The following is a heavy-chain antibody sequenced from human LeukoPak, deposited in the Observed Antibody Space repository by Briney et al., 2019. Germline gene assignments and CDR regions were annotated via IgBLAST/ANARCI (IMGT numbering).Heavy chain of an antibody. CDR1: GGSISSYY. CDR3: ARGGGIFNYYYYMDV. CDR2: IYYSGST. J-gene: IGHJ6*03. Sequence: PSETLSLTCTVSGGSISSYYWSWIRQPPGKGLEWIGYIYYSGSTNYNPSLKSRVTISVDTSKNQFSLELSSVTAADTAVYYCARGGGIFNYYYYMDVWGKGTTVTISS. V-gene: IGHV4-59*01. D-gene: IGHD1-14*01.